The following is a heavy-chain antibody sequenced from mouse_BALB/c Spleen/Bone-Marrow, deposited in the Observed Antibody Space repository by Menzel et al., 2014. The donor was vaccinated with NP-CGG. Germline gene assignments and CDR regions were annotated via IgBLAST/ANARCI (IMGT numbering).Heavy chain of an antibody. Sequence: EVQGVESGGGLVQPGGSLRLSCTTSGFTLTNYFMTWVRQPPGKALEWLGFIRNKANGYTTEYNPSVKGRFTISRDNSQGIFYLQMNTLRAEDSAIYYCARDYNGYFDFWGQGTTLTVSS. D-gene: IGHD6-1*01. CDR2: IRNKANGYTT. CDR1: GFTLTNYF. V-gene: IGHV7-3*02. CDR3: ARDYNGYFDF. J-gene: IGHJ2*01.